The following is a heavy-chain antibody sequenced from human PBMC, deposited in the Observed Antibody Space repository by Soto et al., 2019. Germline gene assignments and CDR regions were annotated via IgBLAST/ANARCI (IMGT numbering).Heavy chain of an antibody. J-gene: IGHJ4*02. V-gene: IGHV3-23*01. D-gene: IGHD4-17*01. CDR2: ISGSGGST. Sequence: GGSLRLSCAASGFTFSSYAMSWVRQAPGKGLEWVSAISGSGGSTYYADSVKGRFTISRDNSKNTLYLQMNSLRAEDTAVYYFAKRTVSTVSYYFDYWGQGTLVTVSS. CDR1: GFTFSSYA. CDR3: AKRTVSTVSYYFDY.